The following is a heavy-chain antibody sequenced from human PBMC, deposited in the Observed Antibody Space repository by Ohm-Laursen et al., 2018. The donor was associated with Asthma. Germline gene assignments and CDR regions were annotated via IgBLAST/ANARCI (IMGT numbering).Heavy chain of an antibody. CDR1: GFTFSNFA. D-gene: IGHD1-26*01. CDR3: ARIGPEWELPGREYSLIH. J-gene: IGHJ4*02. Sequence: SLRLSCTASGFTFSNFAMHWVRQAPGKGLEWVSIITSDGSWTSYADSVKGRFTISRDNSKNTLYLQMNSLRAEDTALYYCARIGPEWELPGREYSLIHWGQGTLVTVSS. CDR2: ITSDGSWT. V-gene: IGHV3-30-3*01.